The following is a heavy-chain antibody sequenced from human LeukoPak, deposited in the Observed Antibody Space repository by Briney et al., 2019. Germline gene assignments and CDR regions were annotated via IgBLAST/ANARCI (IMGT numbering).Heavy chain of an antibody. D-gene: IGHD5-18*01. CDR3: ARDRVQIWSYVGTFDS. CDR1: GVTLTSYP. V-gene: IGHV3-30-3*01. CDR2: VSYDGTKI. J-gene: IGHJ4*02. Sequence: HPGGSLRLSCATSGVTLTSYPMHWVRQAPGKGLEWVAVVSYDGTKISYADSVKGRFTMSRDISKNTLYLQMNSLKPEDSALYYCARDRVQIWSYVGTFDSWGQGTLVTVSS.